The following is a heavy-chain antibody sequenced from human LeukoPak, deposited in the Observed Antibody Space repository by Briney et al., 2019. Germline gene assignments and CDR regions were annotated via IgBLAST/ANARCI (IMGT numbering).Heavy chain of an antibody. D-gene: IGHD4-4*01. J-gene: IGHJ4*02. Sequence: SETLSLTCTVSGGSISSYYWSWIRQPPGKGLEWIGYIYYSGSTNYNPSLKRRVTISVDTSKNQFSLKLSSVTAADTAVYYCARVGRDYSNYLDYWGQGTLVTVSS. V-gene: IGHV4-59*01. CDR3: ARVGRDYSNYLDY. CDR2: IYYSGST. CDR1: GGSISSYY.